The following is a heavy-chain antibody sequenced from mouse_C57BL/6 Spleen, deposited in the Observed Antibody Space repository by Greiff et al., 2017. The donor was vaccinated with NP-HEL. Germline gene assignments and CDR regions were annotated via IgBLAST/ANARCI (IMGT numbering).Heavy chain of an antibody. Sequence: QVQLQQPGAELVKPGASAKLSCKASGYTFTSYWMHWVKQRPGQGLEWIGMIHPNSGSTNYNEKFKSKATLTVDKSSSTAYMQLSSLTSEDAAVYYCARTPYSNYAMDYWGQGTSVTVSS. D-gene: IGHD2-5*01. CDR2: IHPNSGST. J-gene: IGHJ4*01. CDR1: GYTFTSYW. V-gene: IGHV1-64*01. CDR3: ARTPYSNYAMDY.